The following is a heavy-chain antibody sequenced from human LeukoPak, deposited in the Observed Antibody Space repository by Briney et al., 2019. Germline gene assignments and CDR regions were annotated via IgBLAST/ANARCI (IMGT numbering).Heavy chain of an antibody. CDR3: ARAPPNFGVVIIPSPGAY. D-gene: IGHD3-3*01. CDR2: ISYDGSNK. Sequence: PGGSLRLSCAASGFTFSSYAMPWVRQAPGKGLEWVAVISYDGSNKYYADSVKGRFTISRDNSKNTLYLQMNSLRAEDTAVYYCARAPPNFGVVIIPSPGAYWGQGTLVTVSS. V-gene: IGHV3-30-3*01. J-gene: IGHJ4*02. CDR1: GFTFSSYA.